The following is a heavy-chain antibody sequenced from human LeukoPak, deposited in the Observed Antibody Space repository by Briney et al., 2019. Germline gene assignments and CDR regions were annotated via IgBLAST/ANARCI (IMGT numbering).Heavy chain of an antibody. D-gene: IGHD1-7*01. V-gene: IGHV3-30*04. J-gene: IGHJ4*02. CDR3: ARSENSLDY. CDR2: ISYDGSNK. Sequence: GGSLRLSCAASGFTFSSYAMSWVRQAPGKGLEWVAVISYDGSNKYYADSVKGRFTMSRDNAKNTVYLQMNSLRAEDTAIYYCARSENSLDYWGRGTLVTVSS. CDR1: GFTFSSYA.